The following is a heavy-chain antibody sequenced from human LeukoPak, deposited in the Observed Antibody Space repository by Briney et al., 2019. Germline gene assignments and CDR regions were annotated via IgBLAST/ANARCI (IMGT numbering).Heavy chain of an antibody. CDR3: ARHVGSDSGYDSNWFDP. CDR2: IYPGDSDT. CDR1: GYSFTSYW. J-gene: IGHJ5*02. Sequence: GESLKISCKGSGYSFTSYWIGWVRQMPGKGLEWMGIIYPGDSDTRYSPSFQGQVTISADKSISPAYLQWSSLKASDTAMSYCARHVGSDSGYDSNWFDPWGQGTLVTVSS. V-gene: IGHV5-51*01. D-gene: IGHD5-12*01.